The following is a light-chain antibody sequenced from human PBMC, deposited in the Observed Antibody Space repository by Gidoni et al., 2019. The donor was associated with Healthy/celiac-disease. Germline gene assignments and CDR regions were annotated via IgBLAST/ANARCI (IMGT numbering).Light chain of an antibody. Sequence: AIRMTQSPSSLSASTGDRVTITCRASQGISSYLAWYQQKPGKAPKLLIYAASTLQSGVPSRFSGSGSGTDFTLTISCLQSEDFATYYFQQYYSYPRTFXQXTKVEIK. CDR3: QQYYSYPRT. J-gene: IGKJ1*01. CDR2: AAS. V-gene: IGKV1-8*01. CDR1: QGISSY.